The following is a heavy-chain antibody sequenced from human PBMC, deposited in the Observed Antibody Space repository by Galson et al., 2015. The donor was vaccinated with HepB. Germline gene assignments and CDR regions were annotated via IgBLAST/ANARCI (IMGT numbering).Heavy chain of an antibody. Sequence: SVKGSCKACGYTFTGHYMYWVRHAPGQGLEWMGRINPNSGGTNYAQKFQGWVTMHRDTSISTAYMELSRLRSDDTAVDYCARGCSGGSCYREYFQHWGQGTLVTVSS. CDR1: GYTFTGHY. D-gene: IGHD2-15*01. V-gene: IGHV1-2*04. J-gene: IGHJ1*01. CDR3: ARGCSGGSCYREYFQH. CDR2: INPNSGGT.